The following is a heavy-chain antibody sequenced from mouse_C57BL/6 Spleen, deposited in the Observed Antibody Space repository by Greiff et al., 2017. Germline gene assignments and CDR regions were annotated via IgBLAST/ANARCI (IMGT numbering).Heavy chain of an antibody. D-gene: IGHD1-1*01. CDR3: ARGGYCGSSYQYFDV. CDR2: IDPSDSYT. CDR1: GYTFTSYW. V-gene: IGHV1-69*01. J-gene: IGHJ1*03. Sequence: QVQLQQPGAELVMPGASVKLSCKASGYTFTSYWMHWVKQRPGQGLEWIGEIDPSDSYTNYNQKFKGKSTLTVDKSSSTAYMQLSSLTSEDSAVYYCARGGYCGSSYQYFDVWGTGTTVTVSS.